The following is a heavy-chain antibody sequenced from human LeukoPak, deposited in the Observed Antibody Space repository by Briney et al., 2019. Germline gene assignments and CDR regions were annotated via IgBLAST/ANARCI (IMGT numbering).Heavy chain of an antibody. CDR1: GFTFSSYS. J-gene: IGHJ4*02. Sequence: GGSLRLSCAASGFTFSSYSMNWVRRAPGKGLEWVSYISSSSSTIYYADSVKGRFTISRDNAKNSLYLQMNSLRAEDTAVYYCARDNRRSYWGQGTLVTVSS. V-gene: IGHV3-48*01. CDR2: ISSSSSTI. D-gene: IGHD1-14*01. CDR3: ARDNRRSY.